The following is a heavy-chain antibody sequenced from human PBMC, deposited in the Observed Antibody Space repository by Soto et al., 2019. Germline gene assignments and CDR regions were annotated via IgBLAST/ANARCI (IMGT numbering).Heavy chain of an antibody. Sequence: EVQLLESGGGLVQPGGSLRLSCAASGFTFSSYAMSWVRQAPGKGLEWVSAISGSGGSTYYADSVKGRFTISRDNSKNTLYLQMNSLRAEDTAVYYCAKPIWDRIAVAGTTQVDYWGQGTLVTVSS. V-gene: IGHV3-23*01. D-gene: IGHD6-19*01. CDR2: ISGSGGST. CDR3: AKPIWDRIAVAGTTQVDY. J-gene: IGHJ4*02. CDR1: GFTFSSYA.